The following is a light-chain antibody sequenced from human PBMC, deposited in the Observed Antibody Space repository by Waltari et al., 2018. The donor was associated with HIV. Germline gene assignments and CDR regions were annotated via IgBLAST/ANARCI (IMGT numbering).Light chain of an antibody. CDR2: GAS. J-gene: IGKJ1*01. V-gene: IGKV3-15*01. Sequence: EIVMTQSPATLSVSPGERATLSCRASQSVSSNLAWYQQKPGQAPRLLIYGASTRATGIPARFSGSGSGTEFTLTISSLQSEDFAVYYCQQYNNWQTWTFGQGTKVEIK. CDR3: QQYNNWQTWT. CDR1: QSVSSN.